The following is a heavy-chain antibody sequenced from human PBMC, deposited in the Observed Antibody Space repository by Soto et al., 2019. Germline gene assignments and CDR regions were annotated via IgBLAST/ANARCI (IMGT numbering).Heavy chain of an antibody. CDR3: ARPPPLTTVTTFALDI. Sequence: QVQLVQSGAEVKKPGSSVKVSCKASGGPFDTYAINWVRQAPRQGPEGIGGLLPVFGTATYAQKFQGRITITADESTNTAYMEVSSLRSEDTAVEYGARPPPLTTVTTFALDIWGQGTTVIVSS. CDR1: GGPFDTYA. J-gene: IGHJ3*02. D-gene: IGHD4-17*01. CDR2: LLPVFGTA. V-gene: IGHV1-69*01.